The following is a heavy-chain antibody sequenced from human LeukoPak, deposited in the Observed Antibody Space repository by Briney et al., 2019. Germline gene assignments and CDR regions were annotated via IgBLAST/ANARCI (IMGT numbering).Heavy chain of an antibody. J-gene: IGHJ4*02. V-gene: IGHV1-18*04. D-gene: IGHD1-26*01. CDR3: ATGYPSDY. Sequence: ASVKVSCKASGYTFTSYIINWVRQAPGQGLEWMGWISTYNDNTNYAQKFQVRVTMTTDTSTSTAYMELRSLTSDDTAVYYCATGYPSDYWGQGTLVTVSS. CDR1: GYTFTSYI. CDR2: ISTYNDNT.